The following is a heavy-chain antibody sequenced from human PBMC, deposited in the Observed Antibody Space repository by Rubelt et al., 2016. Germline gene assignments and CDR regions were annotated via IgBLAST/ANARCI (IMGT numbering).Heavy chain of an antibody. Sequence: QVQLVQSGAEVKKPGASVKVSCKASGYTFTSYGINWVRQATGQGLEWMGWMNPNSGNTGYAQKFQGRAPMTRKTSISTAYMVLSSLRSEDTAGYYCAGMVNDFWSGYHNWFDPWGQGTLVTVSS. D-gene: IGHD3-3*01. V-gene: IGHV1-8*02. CDR3: AGMVNDFWSGYHNWFDP. CDR2: MNPNSGNT. J-gene: IGHJ5*02. CDR1: GYTFTSYG.